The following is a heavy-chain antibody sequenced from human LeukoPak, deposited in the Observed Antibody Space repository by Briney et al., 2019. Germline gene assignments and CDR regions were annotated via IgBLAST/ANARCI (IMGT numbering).Heavy chain of an antibody. CDR3: ARSIAAAPLRNWFDP. V-gene: IGHV1-18*01. CDR1: GYTFTSYG. CDR2: ISAYNGNT. J-gene: IGHJ5*02. Sequence: ASVKASCKASGYTFTSYGISWVRQAPGQGLEWMGWISAYNGNTNYAQKLQGRVTMTTDTSTSTAYMELRSLRSDDTAVYYCARSIAAAPLRNWFDPWGQGTLVTVSS. D-gene: IGHD6-13*01.